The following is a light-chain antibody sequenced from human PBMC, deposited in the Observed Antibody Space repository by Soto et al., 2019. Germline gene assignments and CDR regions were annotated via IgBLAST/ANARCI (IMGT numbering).Light chain of an antibody. CDR2: EVY. V-gene: IGLV2-8*01. Sequence: QSVLTQHPSASGSPGQSVTISCTGTSSDVGGYNYVSWYQHHPGKAPKLIIYEVYKRPSGVPDRFSGSKSGNTAALTVSGLQAEDEADYYCSSYVGTNSYVFGTGTKVTVL. CDR3: SSYVGTNSYV. J-gene: IGLJ1*01. CDR1: SSDVGGYNY.